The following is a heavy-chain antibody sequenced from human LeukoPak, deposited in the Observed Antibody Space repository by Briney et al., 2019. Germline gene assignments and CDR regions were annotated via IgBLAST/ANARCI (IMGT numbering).Heavy chain of an antibody. D-gene: IGHD5-18*01. V-gene: IGHV1-2*02. Sequence: ASVKASCKASGYTFTGCFIHYVRQAPGRGLEWMGWIDPNSDNIRYSETFKDRVTMTRDTSTNTAYMELSWLRSDDTAVYYCARSAYNYGYVYFDHWGQGTLVSVSS. CDR3: ARSAYNYGYVYFDH. J-gene: IGHJ4*02. CDR1: GYTFTGCF. CDR2: IDPNSDNI.